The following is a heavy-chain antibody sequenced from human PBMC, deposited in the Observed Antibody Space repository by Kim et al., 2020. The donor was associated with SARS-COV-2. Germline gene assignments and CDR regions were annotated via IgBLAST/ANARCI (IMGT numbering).Heavy chain of an antibody. D-gene: IGHD1-1*01. Sequence: SETLSLTCTVSGDSIRSNFWTWIRQVPGKGLEWIGYILYSATTNYNPSLKSRVAISIDTSKNQFSLKLNSVTAADTAIYYCARAGNALTSTDYWGLGTLVTVSS. J-gene: IGHJ4*02. CDR2: ILYSATT. CDR3: ARAGNALTSTDY. CDR1: GDSIRSNF. V-gene: IGHV4-59*13.